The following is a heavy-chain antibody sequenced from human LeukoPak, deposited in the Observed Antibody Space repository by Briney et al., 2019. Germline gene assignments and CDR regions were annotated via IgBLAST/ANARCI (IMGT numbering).Heavy chain of an antibody. J-gene: IGHJ4*02. V-gene: IGHV3-23*01. D-gene: IGHD1-26*01. CDR3: AKGFNSGIPTLHKRYYFDY. Sequence: GGSLRLSCAASGFSFSGYALSWVRQAPGKGLEWVSAIDGGGGTPYYADSVKGRFTISRDNSKNTLYLQMSSLRAEDTAVYYCAKGFNSGIPTLHKRYYFDYWGQGTLVTVSS. CDR1: GFSFSGYA. CDR2: IDGGGGTP.